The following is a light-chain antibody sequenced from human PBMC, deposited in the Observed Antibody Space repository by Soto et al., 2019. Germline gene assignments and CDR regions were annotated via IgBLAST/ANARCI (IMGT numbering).Light chain of an antibody. J-gene: IGKJ3*01. CDR3: QQYGSSPFT. V-gene: IGKV3-20*01. Sequence: EIVFTQSPGTLPLSPGERATLSRWASQSISSNYLAWYQQKPGQPPRHLISGSSIRATGIPKRFSGSASGTNFTLTISRLEPEDFAVFYCQQYGSSPFTFGPGTKVDFK. CDR1: QSISSNY. CDR2: GSS.